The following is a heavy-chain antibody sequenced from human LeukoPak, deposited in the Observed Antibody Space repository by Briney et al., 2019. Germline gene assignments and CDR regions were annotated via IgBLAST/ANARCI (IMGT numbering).Heavy chain of an antibody. V-gene: IGHV3-21*01. CDR2: ISSSSSYI. CDR1: GFTFSSYS. Sequence: GGSLRLSCAASGFTFSSYSMNWVRQAPGKGLEWVSSISSSSSYIYYADSVKGRFTISRDNAKNSLYLQMNSLRAEDTAVYYCAREQFGYATYYFDYWGQGTLVTVSS. CDR3: AREQFGYATYYFDY. D-gene: IGHD5-12*01. J-gene: IGHJ4*02.